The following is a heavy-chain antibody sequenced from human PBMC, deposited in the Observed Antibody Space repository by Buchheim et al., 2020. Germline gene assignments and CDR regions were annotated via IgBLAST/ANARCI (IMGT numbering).Heavy chain of an antibody. CDR1: GGSFSGYY. D-gene: IGHD3-22*01. J-gene: IGHJ4*02. CDR3: ASGSYYYDSSGYFI. CDR2: INHSGST. Sequence: QVQLQQWGAGLLKPSETLSLTCAVYGGSFSGYYWSWIRQPPGKGLEGIGEINHSGSTNYNPSLKRRVTISVDTSKNQFSLKLSSVTAADTAVYYCASGSYYYDSSGYFIWGQGTL. V-gene: IGHV4-34*01.